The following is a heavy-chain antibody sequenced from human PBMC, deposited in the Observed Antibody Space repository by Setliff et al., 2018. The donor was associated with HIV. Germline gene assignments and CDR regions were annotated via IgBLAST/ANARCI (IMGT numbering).Heavy chain of an antibody. V-gene: IGHV4-59*11. J-gene: IGHJ3*02. CDR1: GGSISSHY. Sequence: SETLSLTCTVSGGSISSHYWSWIRQPPVKGLEWIGYIYYSGSTNYNPSLKSRVTISVDTSKNQFSLKLSSVTAADTAVYYCARRLLWFGEVGAFDIWGQGTMVTVSS. CDR3: ARRLLWFGEVGAFDI. CDR2: IYYSGST. D-gene: IGHD3-10*01.